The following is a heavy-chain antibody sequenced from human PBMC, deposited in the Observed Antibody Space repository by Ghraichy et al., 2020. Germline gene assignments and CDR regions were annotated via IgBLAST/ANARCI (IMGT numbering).Heavy chain of an antibody. J-gene: IGHJ6*03. V-gene: IGHV4-61*02. Sequence: SETLSLTCTVSGGSISSGSYYWSWIRQPAGKGLEWIGRIYTSGSTNYNPSLKSRVTISVDTSKNQFSLKLSSVTAADTAVYYCARGVVDDSSPYYYYYYMDVWGKGTTVTVSS. CDR2: IYTSGST. CDR1: GGSISSGSYY. CDR3: ARGVVDDSSPYYYYYYMDV. D-gene: IGHD2-21*01.